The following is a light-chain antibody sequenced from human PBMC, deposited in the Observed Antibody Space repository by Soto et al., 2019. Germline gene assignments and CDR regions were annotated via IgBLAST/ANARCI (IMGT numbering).Light chain of an antibody. CDR1: QSVSSSY. Sequence: IVLTQSPGTLSLSPRERAILSCRPSQSVSSSYLAWYQQKPGQAPRLLIYGASSRATGIPDRFSGSGSGTDFTLTISDVQPEDFAVYYCHQRQSWPRTFGQGTKVDIK. CDR2: GAS. CDR3: HQRQSWPRT. V-gene: IGKV3-20*01. J-gene: IGKJ1*01.